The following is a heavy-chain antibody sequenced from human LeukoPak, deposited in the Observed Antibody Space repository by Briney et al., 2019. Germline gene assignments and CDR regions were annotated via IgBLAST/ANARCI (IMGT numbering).Heavy chain of an antibody. V-gene: IGHV4-39*07. J-gene: IGHJ4*02. Sequence: SETLSLTCTVSGGSISSSNYYWGWIRQPPGKGLEWIGSIYYSGSTYYNPSLKSRVTISVDTSKNQFSLKLSSVTAADTAVYCCARRDDQRVKFDYWGQGTLVTVSS. CDR1: GGSISSSNYY. CDR2: IYYSGST. CDR3: ARRDDQRVKFDY.